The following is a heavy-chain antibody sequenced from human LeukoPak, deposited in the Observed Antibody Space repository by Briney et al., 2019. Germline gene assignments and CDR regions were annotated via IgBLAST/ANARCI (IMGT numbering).Heavy chain of an antibody. V-gene: IGHV3-74*01. D-gene: IGHD2-15*01. J-gene: IGHJ5*02. Sequence: GGSLRLSCAVSGFTFKLYWMHWVRQAPGKGLVWVSRINDDGSDTTYADSVKGRFTISRDDAKNMLFLQMNSLRAEDTAVYYCVRGGPSTWSWGQGTLVTVSS. CDR3: VRGGPSTWS. CDR1: GFTFKLYW. CDR2: INDDGSDT.